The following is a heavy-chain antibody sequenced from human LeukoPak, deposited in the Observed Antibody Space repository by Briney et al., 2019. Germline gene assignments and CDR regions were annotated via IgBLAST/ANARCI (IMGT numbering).Heavy chain of an antibody. J-gene: IGHJ4*02. D-gene: IGHD3-10*01. CDR3: VRDPHNSGSGRYFED. V-gene: IGHV3-66*01. CDR1: GFSVSNNY. CDR2: FYSGGTI. Sequence: PGGSLRLSCAASGFSVSNNYMSWVRQAPGKGLEWVSVFYSGGTIRYAESVRDRFIISRDVFKNILYLQMNSLRAEDTAVYYCVRDPHNSGSGRYFEDWGRGNLVTVSS.